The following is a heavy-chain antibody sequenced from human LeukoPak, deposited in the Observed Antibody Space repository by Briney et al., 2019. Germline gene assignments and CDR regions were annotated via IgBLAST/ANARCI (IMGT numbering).Heavy chain of an antibody. CDR2: IRYDGSNK. D-gene: IGHD3-9*01. CDR3: ARDRYFSI. V-gene: IGHV3-30*02. J-gene: IGHJ3*02. Sequence: GGSLRLSCAASGFTFSSYGMHWVRQAPGKGLEWVAFIRYDGSNKYYADSVKGRFTISRDNSKDTLYLHVNSLRPEDTAVYYCARDRYFSIWGQGTMVIVSS. CDR1: GFTFSSYG.